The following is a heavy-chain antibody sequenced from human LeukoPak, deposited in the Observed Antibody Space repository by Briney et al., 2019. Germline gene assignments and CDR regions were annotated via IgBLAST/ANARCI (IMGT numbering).Heavy chain of an antibody. D-gene: IGHD3-10*01. V-gene: IGHV3-21*01. J-gene: IGHJ4*02. Sequence: PGGSLRLSCAASGFAFSSYSMHWVRQAPGKGLEWVSSMTSVTYIYYAASVKSRFTISRDNAKNSLYLQMNNLRVEDTAVYYCASADYYGSGSHYTFRGLDYWGQGTLVTVSS. CDR3: ASADYYGSGSHYTFRGLDY. CDR2: MTSVTYI. CDR1: GFAFSSYS.